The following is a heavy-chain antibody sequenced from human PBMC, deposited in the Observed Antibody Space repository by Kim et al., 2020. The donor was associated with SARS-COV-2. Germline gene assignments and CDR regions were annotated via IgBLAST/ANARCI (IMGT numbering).Heavy chain of an antibody. D-gene: IGHD1-26*01. J-gene: IGHJ4*02. V-gene: IGHV3-23*01. Sequence: SGKGRFTISRDKSKNTLYLQMNSLRAEDTAVYYCAKDPWGVGATTNYFDYWGQGTLVTVSS. CDR3: AKDPWGVGATTNYFDY.